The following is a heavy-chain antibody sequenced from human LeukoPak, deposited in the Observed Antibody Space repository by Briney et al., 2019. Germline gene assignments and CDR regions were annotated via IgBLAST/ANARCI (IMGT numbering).Heavy chain of an antibody. CDR1: GGSISSGGYY. J-gene: IGHJ5*02. Sequence: SQTLSLTCTVSGGSISSGGYYWSWIRQYPGKGLEWIGYIYYSGSTYYNPSLKSRVTTSVDTSKNQFSLKLSSVTAADTAVYYCASSTGYSSSSRWFDPWGQGTLVTVSS. CDR2: IYYSGST. V-gene: IGHV4-31*03. CDR3: ASSTGYSSSSRWFDP. D-gene: IGHD6-13*01.